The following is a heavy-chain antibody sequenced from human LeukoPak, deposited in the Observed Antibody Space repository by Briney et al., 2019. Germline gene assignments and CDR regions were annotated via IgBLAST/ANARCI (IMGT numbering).Heavy chain of an antibody. D-gene: IGHD1-26*01. CDR2: ISGGGGST. CDR3: AKRGSGSYFRSAFDI. CDR1: GFTFSSYA. Sequence: GGSLRLSCAASGFTFSSYAMSWVRKAPGKGREWVSAISGGGGSTYYADSVKGRFTTSRYNYKNPLYLQMNSRRAQDTAVYCWAKRGSGSYFRSAFDIWGQGTMVTVSS. V-gene: IGHV3-23*01. J-gene: IGHJ3*02.